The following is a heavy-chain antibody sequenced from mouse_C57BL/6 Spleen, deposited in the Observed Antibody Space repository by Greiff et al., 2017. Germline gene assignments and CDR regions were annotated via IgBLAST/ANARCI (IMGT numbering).Heavy chain of an antibody. J-gene: IGHJ2*01. Sequence: EVMLVESGGGLVKPGGSLKLSCAASGFTFSSYAMSWVRQTPEKRLEWVATISDGGSYTYYPDNVKGRFTISRDNAKNNLYLQMSHLKSEDTAMYYCAREAYYSFDYWGQGTTLTVAS. CDR1: GFTFSSYA. CDR2: ISDGGSYT. D-gene: IGHD1-1*01. CDR3: AREAYYSFDY. V-gene: IGHV5-4*01.